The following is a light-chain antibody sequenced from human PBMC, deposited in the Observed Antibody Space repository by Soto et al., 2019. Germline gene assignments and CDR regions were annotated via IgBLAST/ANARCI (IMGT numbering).Light chain of an antibody. Sequence: QSALTQPASVSGSPGQSITISCTGTARDIGGYQFVSWYQQHPDKAPKLIIVDVTKRPSGISSRFSASKSGTTASLTISGRLPEDEAQYYCASYSSSETPVVFGGGTKLTVL. J-gene: IGLJ2*01. CDR2: DVT. CDR1: ARDIGGYQF. CDR3: ASYSSSETPVV. V-gene: IGLV2-14*03.